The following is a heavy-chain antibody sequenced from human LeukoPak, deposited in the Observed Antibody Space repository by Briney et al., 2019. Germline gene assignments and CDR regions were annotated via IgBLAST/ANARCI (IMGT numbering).Heavy chain of an antibody. D-gene: IGHD3-22*01. CDR1: GGTFSSYA. CDR3: ARDRYYYDSSGSFDY. CDR2: INPNSGGT. J-gene: IGHJ4*02. V-gene: IGHV1-2*02. Sequence: ASVKVSCKASGGTFSSYAISWVRQAPGQGLEWMGWINPNSGGTNYAQKFQGRVTMTRDTSISTAYMELSRLRSDDTAVYYCARDRYYYDSSGSFDYRGQGTLVTVSS.